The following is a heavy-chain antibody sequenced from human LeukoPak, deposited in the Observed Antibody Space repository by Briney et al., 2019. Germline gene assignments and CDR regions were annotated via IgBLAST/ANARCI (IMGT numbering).Heavy chain of an antibody. D-gene: IGHD4-17*01. Sequence: KPGGSLRLSCAASGFTFSSYSMNWVRQAPGKGLEWVSSISSSSSYIYYADSVKGRFTISRDNAKNSLYLQMNSLRAEDTAVYYCARFPLNYGYYYYMDVWGKGTTVTVSS. CDR2: ISSSSSYI. CDR3: ARFPLNYGYYYYMDV. V-gene: IGHV3-21*01. J-gene: IGHJ6*03. CDR1: GFTFSSYS.